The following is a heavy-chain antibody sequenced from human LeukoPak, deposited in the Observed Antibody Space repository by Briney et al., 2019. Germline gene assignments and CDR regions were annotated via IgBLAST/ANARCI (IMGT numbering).Heavy chain of an antibody. CDR3: AEGGYSYGGPFDY. D-gene: IGHD5-18*01. J-gene: IGHJ4*02. V-gene: IGHV3-30*04. Sequence: GGSLRLSCAASGFTFSSYAMHWVRQAPGKGLEWVAVISYDGSNKYYADSVKGRFTISRDNSKNTLYLQMSSLRAEDTAVYYCAEGGYSYGGPFDYWGQGTLVTVSS. CDR2: ISYDGSNK. CDR1: GFTFSSYA.